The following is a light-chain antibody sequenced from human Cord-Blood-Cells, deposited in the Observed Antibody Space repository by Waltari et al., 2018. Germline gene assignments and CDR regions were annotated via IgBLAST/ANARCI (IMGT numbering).Light chain of an antibody. J-gene: IGLJ3*02. CDR1: SSNLGSNY. V-gene: IGLV1-47*01. CDR3: AAWDDSLSGPV. Sequence: QYVLTQPPSASGTPGQRVTISCSGSSSNLGSNYVYWDQQLPRTAPKLLIYRNNQRPSWVPARFSGSKSGTSASLAISGLRSEDEADYYCAAWDDSLSGPVFGGGTKLTVL. CDR2: RNN.